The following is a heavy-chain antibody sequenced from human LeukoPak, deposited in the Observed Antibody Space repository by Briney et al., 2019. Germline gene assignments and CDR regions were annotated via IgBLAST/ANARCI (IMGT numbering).Heavy chain of an antibody. CDR1: GGSISGYY. CDR2: IYYSGST. V-gene: IGHV4-59*01. Sequence: TSETLSLTCTVSGGSISGYYWSWIRQPPGKGLEWIGYIYYSGSTNYNPSLKSRVTISVDTSKNQFSLKLSSVTAADTAVYYCARSRSPRRTYAFDIWGQGTMVTVSS. CDR3: ARSRSPRRTYAFDI. D-gene: IGHD1-14*01. J-gene: IGHJ3*02.